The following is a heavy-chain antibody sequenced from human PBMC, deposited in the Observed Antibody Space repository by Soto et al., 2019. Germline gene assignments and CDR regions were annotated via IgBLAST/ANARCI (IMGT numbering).Heavy chain of an antibody. CDR3: ARGPSGDNVDY. J-gene: IGHJ4*02. V-gene: IGHV4-30-4*01. Sequence: SVTLSLTCSVSGGSISSAAYCWSWIRQSPDKGLEWIGHIYDGGTTYSSPSLKGRVTISADTSETQFSLKLNSVSAADTAVYYCARGPSGDNVDYWGQGIQVT. CDR1: GGSISSAAYC. CDR2: IYDGGTT. D-gene: IGHD7-27*01.